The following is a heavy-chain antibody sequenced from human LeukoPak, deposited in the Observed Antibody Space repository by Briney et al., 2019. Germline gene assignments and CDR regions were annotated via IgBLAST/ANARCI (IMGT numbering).Heavy chain of an antibody. J-gene: IGHJ4*01. D-gene: IGHD1-14*01. Sequence: PSETLSLTCAVSGASIASHSWWSWVHQPPGKGLEWIGEVYHSGGANYKPSLKSRVTISVDTSRNHFSLKLTSVTAADTAVYFCAYNRNFALDNWGQGTLVTVSS. CDR3: AYNRNFALDN. CDR2: VYHSGGA. CDR1: GASIASHSW. V-gene: IGHV4/OR15-8*01.